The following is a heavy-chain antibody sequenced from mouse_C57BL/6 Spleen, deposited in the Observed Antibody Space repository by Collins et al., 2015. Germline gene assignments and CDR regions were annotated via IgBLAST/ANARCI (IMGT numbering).Heavy chain of an antibody. CDR2: IYPGSGST. J-gene: IGHJ4*01. Sequence: QVQLQQPGAELVKPGTSVKLSCKASGYNFTSYWINWVKLRPGQGLEWIGDIYPGSGSTNYNEKFKSKATLTVDTSSSTAYMQLSSLASEDSALYYCARNRQLGPLYYAMDYWGQGTSVTVSS. CDR3: ARNRQLGPLYYAMDY. CDR1: GYNFTSYW. V-gene: IGHV1-55*01. D-gene: IGHD3-2*01.